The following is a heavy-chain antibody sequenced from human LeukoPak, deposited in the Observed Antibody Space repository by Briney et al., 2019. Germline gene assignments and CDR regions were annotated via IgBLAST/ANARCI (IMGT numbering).Heavy chain of an antibody. CDR2: IYYSGTT. CDR1: GGSISYYY. V-gene: IGHV4-59*01. Sequence: SETLSLTFTVSGGSISYYYWSWIRQSPGKGLEWIGYIYYSGTTNYNPSLKSRVTISVDTSKNQFSLQLRSVTAADTAVYYCAREDPQTTVPEGMDVWGQGTTVTVSS. D-gene: IGHD4-17*01. J-gene: IGHJ6*02. CDR3: AREDPQTTVPEGMDV.